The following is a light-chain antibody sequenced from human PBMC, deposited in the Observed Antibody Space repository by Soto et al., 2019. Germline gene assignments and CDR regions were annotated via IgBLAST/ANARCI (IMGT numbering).Light chain of an antibody. V-gene: IGLV1-44*01. CDR3: AAWDDSLNGRV. CDR2: YDN. CDR1: NSNIGSNN. J-gene: IGLJ1*01. Sequence: QSVLTQPPSASGTPGQRVTISCSGSNSNIGSNNVNWYQQLPGTAPKLLIYYDNLRPSGVPDRISGSKPGTSASLAISGLQSDDEADYYCAAWDDSLNGRVFGTGTKV.